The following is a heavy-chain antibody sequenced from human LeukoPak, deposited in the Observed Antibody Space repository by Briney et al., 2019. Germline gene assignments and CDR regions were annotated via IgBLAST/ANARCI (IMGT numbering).Heavy chain of an antibody. CDR1: GFSFDDYP. Sequence: GGSLRLSCAASGFSFDDYPMHWVRQAPGKGLEWVSSISSSSSYIYYADSVKGRFTISRDNAKNSLYLQMNSLRAEDTAVYYCARDWPTIAAAGTIPEYFQHWGQGTLVTVSS. V-gene: IGHV3-21*01. J-gene: IGHJ1*01. CDR3: ARDWPTIAAAGTIPEYFQH. CDR2: ISSSSSYI. D-gene: IGHD6-13*01.